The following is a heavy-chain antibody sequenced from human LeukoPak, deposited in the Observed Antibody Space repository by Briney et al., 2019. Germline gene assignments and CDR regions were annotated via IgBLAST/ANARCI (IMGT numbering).Heavy chain of an antibody. V-gene: IGHV3-30*04. J-gene: IGHJ4*02. Sequence: HSGGSLGLSCAASGFTFSSYAMHWVRQAPGKGLEWVAVISYDGSNKYYADSVKGRFTISRDNSKNTLYLQMNSLRAEDTAVYYCARAPSGYDLYYFDYWGQGTLVTVS. CDR1: GFTFSSYA. D-gene: IGHD5-12*01. CDR2: ISYDGSNK. CDR3: ARAPSGYDLYYFDY.